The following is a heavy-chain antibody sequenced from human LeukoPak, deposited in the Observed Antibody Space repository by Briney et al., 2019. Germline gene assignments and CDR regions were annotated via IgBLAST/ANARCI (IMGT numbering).Heavy chain of an antibody. J-gene: IGHJ4*02. CDR3: ARDSSWYRPIDY. Sequence: ASVKVSCKASGYTFTGYYMHWVRQAPGQGLEWMGWINPNSGGTNYAQKFQGRVTMTRDTSISTAYMELSRRRSDDTAVYYCARDSSWYRPIDYWGQGTLVTVSS. V-gene: IGHV1-2*02. D-gene: IGHD6-13*01. CDR2: INPNSGGT. CDR1: GYTFTGYY.